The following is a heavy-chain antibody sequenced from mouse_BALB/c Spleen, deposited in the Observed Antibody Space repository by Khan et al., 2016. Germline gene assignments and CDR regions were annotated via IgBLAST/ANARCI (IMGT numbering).Heavy chain of an antibody. J-gene: IGHJ3*01. CDR3: AREDYSWFAY. D-gene: IGHD1-1*02. Sequence: EVQLQESGPGLVKPSQSLSLTCTVTGYSITSDYAWNWIRQFPGNKLVWLGYISYSGDTHYNPSLTSRISITRDTSKNQFFLQLNSVTAEDIAIYYCAREDYSWFAYWGQGTLVTVSA. CDR1: GYSITSDYA. CDR2: ISYSGDT. V-gene: IGHV3-2*02.